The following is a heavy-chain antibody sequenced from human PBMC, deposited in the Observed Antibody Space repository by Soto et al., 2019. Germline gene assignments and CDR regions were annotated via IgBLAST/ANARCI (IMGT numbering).Heavy chain of an antibody. V-gene: IGHV1-69*13. CDR1: GGTFSSYA. Sequence: SVKVSCKASGGTFSSYAISWVRQAPGQGLEWMGGIIPIFGTANYARKFQGRVTITADESTSTAYMELSSLGSEDTAVYYCARLGMYYDFWSGPSYYYYGMDVWGQGTTVTVSS. CDR2: IIPIFGTA. CDR3: ARLGMYYDFWSGPSYYYYGMDV. D-gene: IGHD3-3*01. J-gene: IGHJ6*02.